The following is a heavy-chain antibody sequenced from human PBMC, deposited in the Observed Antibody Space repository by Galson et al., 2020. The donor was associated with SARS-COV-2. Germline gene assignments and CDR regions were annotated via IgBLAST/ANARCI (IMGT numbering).Heavy chain of an antibody. CDR3: ARDYFDTLGQT. V-gene: IGHV3-48*03. J-gene: IGHJ5*02. CDR2: IDISSHFR. CDR1: GFTFSRYE. Sequence: QASETLSLTCAASGFTFSRYEMNWVRQAPGKGLEWISNIDISSHFRRHADSVKGRFTVSRDNAKKTLFLQMNSLSAEDTAVYYCARDYFDTLGQTWGLGTLVIVSS. D-gene: IGHD3-22*01.